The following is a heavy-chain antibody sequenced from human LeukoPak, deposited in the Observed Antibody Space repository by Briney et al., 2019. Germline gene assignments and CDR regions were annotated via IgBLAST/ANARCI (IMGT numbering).Heavy chain of an antibody. CDR1: GYTLTELS. Sequence: AASVKVSCKVSGYTLTELSMHWVRQAPGKGLEWMGGFDPEDGETIYAQKFQGRVTMTEDTSTDTAYMELSSLRSEDTAVYYCASPGGQWLVQLHMAFDIWGQGTMVTVSS. D-gene: IGHD6-19*01. J-gene: IGHJ3*02. V-gene: IGHV1-24*01. CDR2: FDPEDGET. CDR3: ASPGGQWLVQLHMAFDI.